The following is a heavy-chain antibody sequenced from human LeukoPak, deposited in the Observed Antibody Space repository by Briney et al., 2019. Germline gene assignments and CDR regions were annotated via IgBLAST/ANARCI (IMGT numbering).Heavy chain of an antibody. CDR2: ISAYNGNT. D-gene: IGHD2-2*01. CDR1: GYPFDSFG. Sequence: ASVKVSCKASGYPFDSFGISWVRQAPGQGLEWMGWISAYNGNTNYAQKLQGRVTMTTDTSTSTAYMELRSLRSDDTAVYYCARALYQYCSSTSCPTAFDYWGQGTLVTVSS. V-gene: IGHV1-18*04. J-gene: IGHJ4*02. CDR3: ARALYQYCSSTSCPTAFDY.